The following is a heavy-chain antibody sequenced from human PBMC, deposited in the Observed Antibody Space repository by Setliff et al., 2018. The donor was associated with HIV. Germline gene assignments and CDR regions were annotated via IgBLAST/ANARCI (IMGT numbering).Heavy chain of an antibody. V-gene: IGHV1-18*01. D-gene: IGHD3-22*01. J-gene: IGHJ5*02. Sequence: ASVKVSCKASGYTFTTYDITWVRQAPGQGLEWMGWISPYHNNTNYAQKLQGRVTMTTDTSSSTAYMELTSLRSDDTAVYYCARGAWDSSGYYYWFDPWGQGTLVTVSS. CDR3: ARGAWDSSGYYYWFDP. CDR1: GYTFTTYD. CDR2: ISPYHNNT.